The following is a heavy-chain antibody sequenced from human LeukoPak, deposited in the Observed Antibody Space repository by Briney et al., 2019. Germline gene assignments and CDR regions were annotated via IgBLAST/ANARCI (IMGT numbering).Heavy chain of an antibody. V-gene: IGHV3-15*01. Sequence: GGSLRLSCEVSGFTFSNAWMSWVRQAPGKGLEWVGRVKSKTDGGTTDYGAPVKGRFTISRDDSKYTLYLQMNSLKTEDTAVYYCTTDQGAFDIWGQGTMVTVSS. CDR2: VKSKTDGGTT. J-gene: IGHJ3*02. CDR1: GFTFSNAW. CDR3: TTDQGAFDI.